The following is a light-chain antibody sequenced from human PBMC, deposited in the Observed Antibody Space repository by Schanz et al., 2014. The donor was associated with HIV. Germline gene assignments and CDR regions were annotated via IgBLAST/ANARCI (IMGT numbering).Light chain of an antibody. V-gene: IGKV3-20*01. J-gene: IGKJ4*01. Sequence: EIVLTQSPGTLSLSPGERATLSCRASQSVSSSYFAWYQQKPGQAPRLLIYDASSRATGVPARFSGSGSGTDFTLTISSLQPEDVATYYCQKYNSAPLTFGGGTKVEIK. CDR2: DAS. CDR1: QSVSSSY. CDR3: QKYNSAPLT.